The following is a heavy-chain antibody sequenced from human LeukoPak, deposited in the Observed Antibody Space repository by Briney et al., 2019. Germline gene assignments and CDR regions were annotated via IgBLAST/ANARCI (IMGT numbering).Heavy chain of an antibody. Sequence: GESLQISCQGSGYSFTTYWIGWVRPMPGNGLEWMGIMYPGDSDIRYSPSFQGQVTISADKSISTAYLQWSSLRASDTAMYYCARQTATADDAFDIWGQGTMVTVSS. J-gene: IGHJ3*02. CDR2: MYPGDSDI. CDR3: ARQTATADDAFDI. V-gene: IGHV5-51*01. D-gene: IGHD2-21*02. CDR1: GYSFTTYW.